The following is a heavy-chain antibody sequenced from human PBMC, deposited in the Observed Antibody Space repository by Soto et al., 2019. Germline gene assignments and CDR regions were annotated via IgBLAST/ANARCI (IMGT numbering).Heavy chain of an antibody. J-gene: IGHJ4*02. CDR1: GFTFSDEW. CDR3: ARGGLAPFDY. V-gene: IGHV3-74*01. D-gene: IGHD3-9*01. Sequence: EVKLVESGGGLVQSGGSLRLSCATSGFTFSDEWRHWVRQATGKGLVCFSRINKDGSYRNYADFVEGRLTISRDDARSELYLQMYTFRAEDTAVYYSARGGLAPFDYLGQGALVTVSS. CDR2: INKDGSYR.